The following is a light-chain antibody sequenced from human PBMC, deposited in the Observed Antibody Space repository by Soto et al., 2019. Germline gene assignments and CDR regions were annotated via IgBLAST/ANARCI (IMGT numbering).Light chain of an antibody. Sequence: AIQMTQSPSSLSASVGDRVTITCRASQGIRNDLAWCQKKPGKAPKLMIFGASSLQSGVPSKFSGSGSGTDFTLTISSLQPEDFATYYCLQDYSSRTFGQGTKVDIK. V-gene: IGKV1-6*01. CDR2: GAS. J-gene: IGKJ1*01. CDR3: LQDYSSRT. CDR1: QGIRND.